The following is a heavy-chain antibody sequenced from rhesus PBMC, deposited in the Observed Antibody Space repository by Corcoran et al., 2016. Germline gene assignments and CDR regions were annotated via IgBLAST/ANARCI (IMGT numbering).Heavy chain of an antibody. CDR2: IYDSGVRN. CDR1: GYSISWQY. Sequence: QLPLQESGPGLVKPATTMSLPLAVSGYSISWQYWNWIRSPPGKGLEWIGSIYDSGVRNYLNPSRKSRGTLSVDTTKNQFSLKLSSVNDADTAVYYCASRGDYDTKWGQGVLVTVSS. D-gene: IGHD3-34*01. J-gene: IGHJ4*01. V-gene: IGHV4S14*01. CDR3: ASRGDYDTK.